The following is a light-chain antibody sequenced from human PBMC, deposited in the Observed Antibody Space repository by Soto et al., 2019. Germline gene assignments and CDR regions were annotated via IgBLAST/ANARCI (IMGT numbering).Light chain of an antibody. V-gene: IGKV3-20*01. CDR3: QQYGSFTIT. Sequence: EIVFTQSPGTLSLSPGERATLSCRASQSVSSSYLAWYQQKSGQAPRLLIYGASSRETGIRDRFSGSGAGTEFTRTISRLEPEDFAVYYCQQYGSFTITFGQGTRLEIK. CDR1: QSVSSSY. CDR2: GAS. J-gene: IGKJ5*01.